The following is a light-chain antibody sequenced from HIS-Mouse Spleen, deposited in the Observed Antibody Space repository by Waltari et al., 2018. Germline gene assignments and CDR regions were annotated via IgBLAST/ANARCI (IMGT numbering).Light chain of an antibody. CDR1: SSDVWCYNL. Sequence: QSALTQPASVSGSPGPSITISCTGTSSDVWCYNLVPWYQQHPGKAPKLMIYEGSKRPSGVSNRFSGSKSGNTASLTISGLQAEDEADYYCCSYAGSSTWVFGGGTKLTVL. V-gene: IGLV2-23*01. CDR3: CSYAGSSTWV. J-gene: IGLJ3*02. CDR2: EGS.